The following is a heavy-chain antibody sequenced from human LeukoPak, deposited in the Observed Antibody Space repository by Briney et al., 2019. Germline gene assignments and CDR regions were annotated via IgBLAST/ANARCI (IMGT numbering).Heavy chain of an antibody. J-gene: IGHJ4*02. CDR1: GFTFSSYW. CDR2: ISQDVSHK. Sequence: GGSLRLSCAASGFTFSSYWMSWVRLAPGKGLQSVAYISQDVSHKYYVDSVKGRFTISRDNAKNSLHLEMNSLRAEDTALYYCARVGYNGWNFENWGQGTLVTVSS. V-gene: IGHV3-7*01. CDR3: ARVGYNGWNFEN. D-gene: IGHD5-12*01.